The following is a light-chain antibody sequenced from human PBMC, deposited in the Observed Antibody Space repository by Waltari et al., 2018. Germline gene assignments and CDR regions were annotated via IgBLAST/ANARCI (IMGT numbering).Light chain of an antibody. J-gene: IGLJ3*02. CDR2: DVS. CDR3: KSYTGTGSWV. Sequence: WDQPHPGKAPKVIIYDVSQRPSGISNRFSGSKSGNTASLIISGLQADDEADYYCKSYTGTGSWVFGGGTKLTVL. V-gene: IGLV2-14*03.